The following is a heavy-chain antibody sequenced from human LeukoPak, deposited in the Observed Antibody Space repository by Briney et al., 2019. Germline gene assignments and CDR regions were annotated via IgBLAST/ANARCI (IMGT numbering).Heavy chain of an antibody. V-gene: IGHV4-34*01. CDR1: GGSFSGYY. J-gene: IGHJ3*02. CDR2: INHSGST. Sequence: SETLSLTCAVYGGSFSGYYWSWIRQPPGKGLEWIGEINHSGSTNYNPSLKSRVTISVDTSKNQFSLKLSSVTAADTAVYYCARQVWQQLVPVPLDAFDIWGQGTMVTVSS. CDR3: ARQVWQQLVPVPLDAFDI. D-gene: IGHD6-13*01.